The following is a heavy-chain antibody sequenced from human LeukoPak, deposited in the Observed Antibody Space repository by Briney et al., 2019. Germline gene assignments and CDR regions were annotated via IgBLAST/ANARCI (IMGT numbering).Heavy chain of an antibody. D-gene: IGHD1-26*01. CDR1: GFTFSTYW. CDR3: ATRLGELLFMGYYCMDV. CDR2: IKQDGSEK. V-gene: IGHV3-7*01. Sequence: GGSLRLPCAASGFTFSTYWMSWVRQAPGKGLEWVANIKQDGSEKYYVDSVKGRFTISRDNAKNSLYLQMNSLRAEDTAVYYCATRLGELLFMGYYCMDVWGQGTTVTVSS. J-gene: IGHJ6*02.